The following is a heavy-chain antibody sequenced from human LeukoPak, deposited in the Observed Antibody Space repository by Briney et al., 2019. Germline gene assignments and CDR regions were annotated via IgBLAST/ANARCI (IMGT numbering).Heavy chain of an antibody. CDR2: IWYDGSNK. Sequence: GRSLRLSCAVSGFTFSSYGMHWVRQAPGKGLEWVAVIWYDGSNKYYADSVKGRFTISRDNSKNTLYLQMNSLRAEDTAVYYCARDYLLPRGTNYYYGMDVWGQGTTVTVSS. V-gene: IGHV3-33*01. CDR3: ARDYLLPRGTNYYYGMDV. CDR1: GFTFSSYG. J-gene: IGHJ6*02. D-gene: IGHD3-16*01.